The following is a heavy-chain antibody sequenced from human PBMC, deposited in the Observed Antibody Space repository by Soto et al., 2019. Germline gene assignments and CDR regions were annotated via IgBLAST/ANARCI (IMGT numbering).Heavy chain of an antibody. J-gene: IGHJ2*01. V-gene: IGHV3-64*01. CDR2: ISSNGGST. D-gene: IGHD2-15*01. Sequence: PGGSLRLSCAASGFTFSTYVMHWVRQAPGKGLEFVSVISSNGGSTYYANSVKGRFTVSRDNSKNTLYLEMGSLRAEDMAVYYCARGGYCSGGSCYSHLRPWCFDLWGRGTQVTVSS. CDR1: GFTFSTYV. CDR3: ARGGYCSGGSCYSHLRPWCFDL.